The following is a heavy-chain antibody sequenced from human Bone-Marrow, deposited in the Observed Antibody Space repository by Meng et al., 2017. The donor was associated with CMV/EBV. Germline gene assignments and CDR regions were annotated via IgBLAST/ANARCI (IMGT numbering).Heavy chain of an antibody. Sequence: ASVKVSCKASGYTFTSYDINWVRQATGQGLEWMGWMNPNSGNTGYAQKFQGRVTMTRNTSISTAYMELSSLRSEETAVYYCARFGVVVPAAPGGNYYYGMDVWGQGTLVTVSS. J-gene: IGHJ6*02. CDR2: MNPNSGNT. CDR3: ARFGVVVPAAPGGNYYYGMDV. V-gene: IGHV1-8*01. D-gene: IGHD2-2*01. CDR1: GYTFTSYD.